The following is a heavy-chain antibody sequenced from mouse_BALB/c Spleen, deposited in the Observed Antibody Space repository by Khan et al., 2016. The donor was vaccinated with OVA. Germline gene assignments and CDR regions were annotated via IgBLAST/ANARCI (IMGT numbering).Heavy chain of an antibody. CDR1: GYSFTGYF. CDR3: ARKNGSDFDD. D-gene: IGHD1-1*01. V-gene: IGHV1-20*01. Sequence: EVQLQQSGPELVKPGASVKISCKASGYSFTGYFMNWVMQSHGKRLEWIGRINPHIGATFYNQKFKDKATLTVDESSSTAHMELRSLTSEDSAVYYGARKNGSDFDDWGQGTTLTVSS. CDR2: INPHIGAT. J-gene: IGHJ2*01.